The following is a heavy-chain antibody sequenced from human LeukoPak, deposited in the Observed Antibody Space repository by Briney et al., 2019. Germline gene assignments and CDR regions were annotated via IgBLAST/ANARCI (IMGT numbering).Heavy chain of an antibody. CDR3: ARELSGSISRHFDY. CDR1: GFTFDDYA. D-gene: IGHD2-15*01. Sequence: GGSLRLSCAASGFTFDDYAMHWVRQAPGKGLEWVSGINTDGNITTYADSVKGRFSISRDNAKNALYLQMNSLRAEDTAVFYCARELSGSISRHFDYWGQGTLVTVSS. J-gene: IGHJ4*02. V-gene: IGHV3-74*01. CDR2: INTDGNIT.